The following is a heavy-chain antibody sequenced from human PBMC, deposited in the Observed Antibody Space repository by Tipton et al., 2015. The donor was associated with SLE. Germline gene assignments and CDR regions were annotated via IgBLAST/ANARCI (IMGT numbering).Heavy chain of an antibody. J-gene: IGHJ6*02. D-gene: IGHD5-18*01. V-gene: IGHV3-15*07. CDR2: IKSKTDGGTT. CDR1: GGSISSSNW. CDR3: AQDGGGYSYGWNAYYYGMDV. Sequence: LTCAVSGGSISSSNWWSWVRQPPGKGLEWVGRIKSKTDGGTTDYAAPVKGRFTISRDDSKNTLYLQMNSLRAEDTAVYYCAQDGGGYSYGWNAYYYGMDVWGQGTTVTVSS.